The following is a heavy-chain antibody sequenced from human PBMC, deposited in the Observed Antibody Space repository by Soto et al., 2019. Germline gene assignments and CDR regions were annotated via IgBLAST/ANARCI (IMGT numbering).Heavy chain of an antibody. J-gene: IGHJ6*02. V-gene: IGHV3-33*01. CDR3: ARGGRLTSYYYYGMDV. CDR1: GFTFSSYG. D-gene: IGHD2-21*02. Sequence: QVQLVESGGGVVQPGRSLRLSCAASGFTFSSYGMHWVRQAPGKGLEWVAVIWYDGSNKYYADSVKGRFTISRDNSKNTLYLQMNSLRAEDTAVYYCARGGRLTSYYYYGMDVWGQGTTVTVSS. CDR2: IWYDGSNK.